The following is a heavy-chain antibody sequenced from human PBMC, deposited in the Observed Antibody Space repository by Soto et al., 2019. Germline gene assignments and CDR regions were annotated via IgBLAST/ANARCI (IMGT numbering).Heavy chain of an antibody. CDR3: ARDSSSWYGDYYYGMDV. V-gene: IGHV3-7*05. Sequence: GGSLRLSCAASGFTFSSYWMSWVRQAPGKGLEWVANIKQDGSEKYYVDSVKGRFTISRDNAKNSLYLQMNSLRAEDTAVYYCARDSSSWYGDYYYGMDVWGQGTTVTVSS. CDR1: GFTFSSYW. D-gene: IGHD6-13*01. J-gene: IGHJ6*02. CDR2: IKQDGSEK.